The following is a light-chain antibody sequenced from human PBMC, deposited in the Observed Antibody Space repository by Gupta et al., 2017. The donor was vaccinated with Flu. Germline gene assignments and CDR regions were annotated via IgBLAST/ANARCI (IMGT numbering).Light chain of an antibody. CDR3: QQYSKDGHT. CDR2: KVS. CDR1: QSISDW. V-gene: IGKV1-5*03. J-gene: IGKJ2*01. Sequence: IPLPQSPSTLSASVGDRVTITCRASQSISDWLAWYQQKPGKAPELRSYKVSTLESGVPSRFSGSGSGTEFTLTISSLQPDDCATYYCQQYSKDGHTFGQGTKLEIK.